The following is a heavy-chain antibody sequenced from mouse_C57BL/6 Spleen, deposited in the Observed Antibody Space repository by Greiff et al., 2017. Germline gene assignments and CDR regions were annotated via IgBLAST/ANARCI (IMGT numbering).Heavy chain of an antibody. CDR2: INPGSGGT. CDR3: ARSGDDGYYGGFFDY. D-gene: IGHD2-3*01. V-gene: IGHV1-54*01. CDR1: GYAFTNYL. J-gene: IGHJ2*01. Sequence: VQLQQSGAELVRPGTSVKVSCKASGYAFTNYLIEWVKQRPGQGLEWIGVINPGSGGTNYNEKFKGKATMTADTSSSTAYMQLSSLTSEDSAVYFCARSGDDGYYGGFFDYRGQGTTLTVAS.